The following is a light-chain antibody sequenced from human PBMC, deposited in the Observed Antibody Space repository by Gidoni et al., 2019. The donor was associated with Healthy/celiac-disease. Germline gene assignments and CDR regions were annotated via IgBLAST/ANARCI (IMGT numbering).Light chain of an antibody. CDR3: QQYGSSPPAT. Sequence: EIVLTQSPATLSLSPGERATLSCGASQRVSSSYLAWYQQKPGLAPRLLIYDASSRATGIPDRFSGSGSGTDFTLTISRLEPEDFAVYYCQQYGSSPPATFGQGTRLEIK. CDR2: DAS. CDR1: QRVSSSY. J-gene: IGKJ5*01. V-gene: IGKV3D-20*01.